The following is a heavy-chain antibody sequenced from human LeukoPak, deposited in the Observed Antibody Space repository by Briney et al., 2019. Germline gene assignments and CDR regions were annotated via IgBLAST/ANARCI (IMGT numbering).Heavy chain of an antibody. V-gene: IGHV3-33*08. D-gene: IGHD1-26*01. J-gene: IGHJ4*02. Sequence: PGGSLRLSCAASGFTFKNAWMTWVRQAPGKGLEWVAVIWYDGSNKYYTDSVKGRFTISRDNSKNTLYVQMNSLRAEDTALYYCARDWGVGPTYTFDYWGQGTLVTVSS. CDR1: GFTFKNAW. CDR2: IWYDGSNK. CDR3: ARDWGVGPTYTFDY.